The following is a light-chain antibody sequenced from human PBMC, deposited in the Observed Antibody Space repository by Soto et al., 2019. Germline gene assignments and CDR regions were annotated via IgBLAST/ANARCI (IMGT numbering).Light chain of an antibody. CDR3: QQYFSSSGK. CDR2: GAS. Sequence: EIVLTQSPGTLSLSPGERATLSCRASQSVSSSYLAWYQQQPGQAHRLLIYGASSRATGIPDRFSGSGSGTDLTLNLSILKPEEIAAYYCQQYFSSSGKFGQGIKVEIK. J-gene: IGKJ1*01. V-gene: IGKV3-20*01. CDR1: QSVSSSY.